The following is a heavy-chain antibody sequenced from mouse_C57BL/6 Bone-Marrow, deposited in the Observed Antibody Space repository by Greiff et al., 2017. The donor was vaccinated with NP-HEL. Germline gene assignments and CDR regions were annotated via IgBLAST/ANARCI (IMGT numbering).Heavy chain of an antibody. J-gene: IGHJ2*01. CDR1: GYTFTDYY. Sequence: QVQLQQSGAELVRPGASVKLSCKASGYTFTDYYINWVKQRPGQGLEWIARIYPGSGNTYYNEKFKGKATLTAEKSSSTAYMQLSSLTSEDSAVYSCARFGYDGNYWGQGTTLTVSS. CDR3: ARFGYDGNY. CDR2: IYPGSGNT. V-gene: IGHV1-76*01. D-gene: IGHD2-2*01.